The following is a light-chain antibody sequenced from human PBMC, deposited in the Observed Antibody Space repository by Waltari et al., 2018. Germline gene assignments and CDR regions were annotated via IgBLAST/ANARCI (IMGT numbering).Light chain of an antibody. CDR3: TSHTSSYTYV. CDR1: SSAVGVFAL. Sequence: QSALPQPASVSASPGPSITIPCTGTSSAVGVFALASWSPQPPGKAPKPMFYEFSYRPSGVSDRFFGSKSGNTASLTISGLQAADEADYYCTSHTSSYTYVFGTGTKVTVL. V-gene: IGLV2-14*01. CDR2: EFS. J-gene: IGLJ1*01.